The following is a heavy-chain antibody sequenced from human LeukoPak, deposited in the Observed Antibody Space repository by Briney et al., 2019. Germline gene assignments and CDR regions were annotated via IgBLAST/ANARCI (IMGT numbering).Heavy chain of an antibody. CDR2: IYYSGST. CDR1: GGSISSYY. D-gene: IGHD3-10*01. Sequence: PSETLSLTCTVSGGSISSYYWGWIRQPPGKGLEWIGSIYYSGSTYYNPSLKSRVTISVDTSKNQFSLKLSSVTAADTAVYYCARASITMVRGVITAFDYWGQGTLVTVSS. CDR3: ARASITMVRGVITAFDY. V-gene: IGHV4-39*07. J-gene: IGHJ4*02.